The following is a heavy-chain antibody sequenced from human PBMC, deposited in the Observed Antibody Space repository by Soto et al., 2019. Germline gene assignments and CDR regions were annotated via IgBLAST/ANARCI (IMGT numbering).Heavy chain of an antibody. CDR2: IYYSGST. V-gene: IGHV4-59*01. CDR3: ARAIVDGSGLADV. D-gene: IGHD3-10*01. CDR1: GGSISSYY. J-gene: IGHJ6*02. Sequence: QVQLQESGPGLVKPSETLSLTCTVSGGSISSYYWSWIRQPPGKGLEWIGYIYYSGSTNYNPSLKSRVTISVDTSKNQFSLKLSSVTAADTAVHYCARAIVDGSGLADVWGQGTTVTVSS.